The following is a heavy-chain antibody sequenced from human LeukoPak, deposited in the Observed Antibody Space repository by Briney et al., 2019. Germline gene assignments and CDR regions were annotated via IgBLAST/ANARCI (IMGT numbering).Heavy chain of an antibody. J-gene: IGHJ2*01. CDR1: GFTFSSYA. V-gene: IGHV3-23*01. CDR3: AKEPYGDYDWYFDL. Sequence: GGSLRLSCAASGFTFSSYAMSWVRQAPGKGLEWVSAISGSGGSTYYADSVKGWFTISRDNSKNTLYLQMNSLGAEDTAVYYCAKEPYGDYDWYFDLWGRGTLVTVSS. D-gene: IGHD4-17*01. CDR2: ISGSGGST.